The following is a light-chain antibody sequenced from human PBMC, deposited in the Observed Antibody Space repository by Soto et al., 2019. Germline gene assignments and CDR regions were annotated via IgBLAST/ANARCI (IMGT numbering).Light chain of an antibody. V-gene: IGKV3-20*01. CDR3: QQYGSSPGT. CDR2: GSS. CDR1: QSVTNNY. Sequence: IVLTQSPGPMSLSPAERATLSCSASQSVTNNYLGWYQQKPGQVPRLLIYGSSSRATGIPDRFSGSGSGTDFPLTISRLEAEDFAVYYCQQYGSSPGTFGQGTKVDIK. J-gene: IGKJ1*01.